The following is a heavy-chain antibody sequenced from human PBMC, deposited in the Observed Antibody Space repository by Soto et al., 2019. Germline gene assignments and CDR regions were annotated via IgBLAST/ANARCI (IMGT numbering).Heavy chain of an antibody. V-gene: IGHV3-11*01. CDR1: GFTFSDYY. J-gene: IGHJ6*03. Sequence: QVQMVESGGGLVKPGGSLRLSCAASGFTFSDYYMSWIRQAPGKGLEWISYISSSGSTIYYADSVKGRFTISRDNAKNSLYLQMNSLRAEDTAVYYCARIFASSSSYCYYYMDVWGKGTTVTVSS. D-gene: IGHD6-6*01. CDR3: ARIFASSSSYCYYYMDV. CDR2: ISSSGSTI.